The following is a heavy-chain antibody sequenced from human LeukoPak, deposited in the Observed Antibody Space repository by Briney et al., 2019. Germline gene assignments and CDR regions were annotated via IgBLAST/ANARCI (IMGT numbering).Heavy chain of an antibody. CDR3: ARLQWLDIYYFDY. V-gene: IGHV4-39*01. CDR2: IYYSGST. Sequence: PSETLSLTCTVSGGSISSSSYYWGWLRQPPGKGLEWLGSIYYSGSTYYNPSLKSRVTISVATSKNQFSLKLSSGTAADTAVYDCARLQWLDIYYFDYWGQGTLVTVSS. CDR1: GGSISSSSYY. J-gene: IGHJ4*02. D-gene: IGHD6-19*01.